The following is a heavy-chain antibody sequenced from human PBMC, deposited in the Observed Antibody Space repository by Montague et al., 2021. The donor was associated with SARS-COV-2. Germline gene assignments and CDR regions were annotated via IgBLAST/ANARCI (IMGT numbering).Heavy chain of an antibody. J-gene: IGHJ4*02. CDR2: XXWXXXK. CDR1: GFSLSTSGVG. V-gene: IGHV2-5*02. D-gene: IGHD4-17*01. CDR3: AHSYGDYLFDY. Sequence: PALVKPTQTLTLTCTFSGFSLSTSGVGVGWIRQPPRKALEWLAXXXWXXXKRXSPSLKRRLTITKDTSKNQVVLTMTNMDPVDTATYYCAHSYGDYLFDYWGQGTLVTVSS.